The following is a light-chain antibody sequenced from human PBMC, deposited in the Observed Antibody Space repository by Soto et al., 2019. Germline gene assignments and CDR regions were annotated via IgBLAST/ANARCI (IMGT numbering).Light chain of an antibody. Sequence: QSALTQPASVSGSPGQSITISCTGTSSDVGSYNLVSWYQQHPGKAPKLMIYEGSKRPSGVSNRFSCSKSGNTASLTISGLQAEDEGDYYCCSYAGSSTHVVFGGGTKLTVL. CDR2: EGS. CDR3: CSYAGSSTHVV. CDR1: SSDVGSYNL. J-gene: IGLJ2*01. V-gene: IGLV2-23*01.